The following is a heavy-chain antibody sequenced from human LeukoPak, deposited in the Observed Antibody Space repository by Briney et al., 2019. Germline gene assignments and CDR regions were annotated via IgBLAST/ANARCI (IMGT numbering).Heavy chain of an antibody. CDR2: IYYSGST. D-gene: IGHD3-3*02. Sequence: SETLSLTCTLSGGSTTSSGYYWGWIRQPPGKGLEWIGSIYYSGSTYYSPSLKSRVTISVDTSKNQFSLKLSSVTAVDTAVYYCARHLLSISYYYSYYYMYVWGKGTTVTVSS. V-gene: IGHV4-39*01. J-gene: IGHJ6*03. CDR3: ARHLLSISYYYSYYYMYV. CDR1: GGSTTSSGYY.